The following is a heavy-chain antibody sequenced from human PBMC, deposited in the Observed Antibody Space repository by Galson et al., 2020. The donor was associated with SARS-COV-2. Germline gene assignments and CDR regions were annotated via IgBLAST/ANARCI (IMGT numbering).Heavy chain of an antibody. D-gene: IGHD1-1*01. V-gene: IGHV3-48*04. CDR2: ISSSSSTI. CDR1: GFTFSSYS. CDR3: ARGGGGTGY. Sequence: GGSLRLSCAASGFTFSSYSMNWVRQAPGKGLEWVSYISSSSSTIYYADSVKGRFTISRDNAKNSLYLQMNSLRAEDTAVYYCARGGGGTGYWGQGTLVTVSS. J-gene: IGHJ4*02.